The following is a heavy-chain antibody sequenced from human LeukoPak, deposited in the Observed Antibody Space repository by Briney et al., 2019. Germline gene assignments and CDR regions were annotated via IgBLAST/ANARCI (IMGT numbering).Heavy chain of an antibody. CDR3: ARHATAMVIHYYYYYMDV. D-gene: IGHD5-18*01. J-gene: IGHJ6*03. CDR1: GGSISSSSYY. CDR2: IYYSGST. V-gene: IGHV4-39*01. Sequence: RPSETLCLTCTVSGGSISSSSYYWGWIRQPPGKGLEWIGRIYYSGSTYYNPSLKSRVTISVDTSKNQFSLKLSSVTAADTAVYYCARHATAMVIHYYYYYMDVWGKGTTVTISS.